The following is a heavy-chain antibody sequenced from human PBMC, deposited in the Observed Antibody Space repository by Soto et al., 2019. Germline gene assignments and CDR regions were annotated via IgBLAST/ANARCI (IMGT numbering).Heavy chain of an antibody. CDR3: AKRMSDILTGYSPFDY. J-gene: IGHJ4*02. Sequence: PGGSLRLSCAASGFTFSYYAMSWVRQAPGKGLEWVSGNSASGGSTFYADSVKGRFTISRDNTKNTLYLQMNSLRAEDTAVYYCAKRMSDILTGYSPFDYWGQGTLVTVSS. CDR1: GFTFSYYA. D-gene: IGHD3-9*01. CDR2: NSASGGST. V-gene: IGHV3-23*01.